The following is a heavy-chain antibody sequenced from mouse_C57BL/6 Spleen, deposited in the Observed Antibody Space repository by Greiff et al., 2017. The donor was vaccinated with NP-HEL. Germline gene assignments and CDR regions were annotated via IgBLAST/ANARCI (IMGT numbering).Heavy chain of an antibody. Sequence: QVQLKQSGAELVRPGASVTLSCKASGYTFTDYEMHWVKQTPVHGLEWIGAIDPETGGTAYNQKFKGKAILTADKSSSTAYMELRSLTSEDSAVYYCTREVLRYPYYFDYWGQGTTLTVSS. CDR2: IDPETGGT. V-gene: IGHV1-15*01. J-gene: IGHJ2*01. CDR1: GYTFTDYE. D-gene: IGHD1-1*01. CDR3: TREVLRYPYYFDY.